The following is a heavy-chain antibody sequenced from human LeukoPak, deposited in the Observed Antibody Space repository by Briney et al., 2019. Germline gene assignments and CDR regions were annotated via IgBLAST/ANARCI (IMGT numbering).Heavy chain of an antibody. J-gene: IGHJ4*02. CDR1: GYKFTDDY. CDR2: INPDSGFT. V-gene: IGHV1-2*02. D-gene: IGHD3-16*01. Sequence: ASVKVSYKPSGYKFTDDYMHWLRQAPGQGLEFMGWINPDSGFTNYAQKFKGTVTMTRDTSISTAYLDVRSLTSDDTAVYYCAPTAEAYTSWWKVWGQGTLVTVSS. CDR3: APTAEAYTSWWKV.